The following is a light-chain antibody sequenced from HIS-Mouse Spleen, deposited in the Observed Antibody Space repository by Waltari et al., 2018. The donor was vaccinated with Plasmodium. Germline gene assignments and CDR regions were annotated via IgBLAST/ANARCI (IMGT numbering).Light chain of an antibody. V-gene: IGKV1-39*01. CDR3: QQSYSTPPVT. J-gene: IGKJ3*01. Sequence: DIQMTQSPSSLSASVGDRVTIPCRASQSISSYLNWYQQKPGKAPKLLIYAASSLQSWVPSRFSGSGSGTDFTLTISSLQPEDFATYYCQQSYSTPPVTFGPGTKVDIK. CDR2: AAS. CDR1: QSISSY.